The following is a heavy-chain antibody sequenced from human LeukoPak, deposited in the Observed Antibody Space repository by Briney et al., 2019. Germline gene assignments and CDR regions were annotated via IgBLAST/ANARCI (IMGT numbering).Heavy chain of an antibody. V-gene: IGHV4-34*01. CDR2: INHSGST. CDR3: ARDYSSGAYNWFDP. D-gene: IGHD6-19*01. CDR1: GFTFSSYG. J-gene: IGHJ5*02. Sequence: LRLSCAASGFTFSSYGMHWVRQPPGKGLEWIGEINHSGSTNYNPSLKSRVTISVDTSKNQFSLKLSSVTAADTAVYYCARDYSSGAYNWFDPWGQGTLVTVSS.